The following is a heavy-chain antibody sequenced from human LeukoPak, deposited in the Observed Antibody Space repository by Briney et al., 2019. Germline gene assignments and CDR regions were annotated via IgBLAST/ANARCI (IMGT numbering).Heavy chain of an antibody. J-gene: IGHJ1*01. Sequence: PSETLSLTCTVSGGSISSSSYYWGWIRQPPGKGLEWIGSIYYSGSTYYNPSLKSRVTISVDTSKNQFSLKLSSVTAADTAVYYCARSSSSSWPHLLFQHWGQGTLVTVSS. CDR3: ARSSSSSWPHLLFQH. CDR1: GGSISSSSYY. CDR2: IYYSGST. D-gene: IGHD6-13*01. V-gene: IGHV4-39*07.